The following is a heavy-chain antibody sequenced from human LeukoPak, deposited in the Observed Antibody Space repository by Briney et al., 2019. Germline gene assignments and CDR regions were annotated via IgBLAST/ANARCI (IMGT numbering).Heavy chain of an antibody. V-gene: IGHV3-30*02. J-gene: IGHJ4*02. CDR1: GFTFSSYG. CDR3: ATESSRSSAF. Sequence: GGSLRLSCAASGFTFSSYGMHWVRQAPGKGLEWVAFIRYDGSNKYYADSVKGRFTISRDNSKNTLYLQMNSLRAEDTAVYYCATESSRSSAFWGQGTLVTVSS. D-gene: IGHD6-6*01. CDR2: IRYDGSNK.